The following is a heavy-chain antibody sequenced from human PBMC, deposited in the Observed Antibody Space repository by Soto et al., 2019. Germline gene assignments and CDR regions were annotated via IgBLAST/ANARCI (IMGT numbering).Heavy chain of an antibody. J-gene: IGHJ4*02. CDR1: CDSVTSHY. V-gene: IGHV4-59*02. CDR2: MHYTGFS. CDR3: ATSFGNACYTY. D-gene: IGHD3-16*01. Sequence: PAETLSLTRSFSCDSVTSHYLTWIRQSPEMGLEWIGYMHYTGFSHYNPSLKSRLTISVDRSKNQFTLQLASVTVADTAIHYCATSFGNACYTYWGQGTQVTVSS.